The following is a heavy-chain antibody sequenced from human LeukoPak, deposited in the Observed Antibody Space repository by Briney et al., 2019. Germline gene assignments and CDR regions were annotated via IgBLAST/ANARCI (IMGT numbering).Heavy chain of an antibody. J-gene: IGHJ5*02. CDR1: GYTLRNYD. CDR2: ISVYNGNT. CDR3: ARTLPGLSNWFDP. V-gene: IGHV1-18*01. Sequence: ASVKVSCKASGYTLRNYDISWVRQAPGQGLEWMGWISVYNGNTNYAQKFQGRVTMTTDTSTSTAYMELRGLRSDDTAMYYCARTLPGLSNWFDPWGQGTLVTVSS. D-gene: IGHD2-8*01.